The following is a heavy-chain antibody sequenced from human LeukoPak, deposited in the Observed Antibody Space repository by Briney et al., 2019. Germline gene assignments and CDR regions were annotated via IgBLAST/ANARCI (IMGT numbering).Heavy chain of an antibody. CDR3: ARGVAAREDYYYYGMDV. V-gene: IGHV1-69*04. CDR1: GGTFSSYA. J-gene: IGHJ6*02. CDR2: LIPIFGIA. D-gene: IGHD6-6*01. Sequence: SVKVSCKASGGTFSSYAIIWVRQAPGQGLEWMGRLIPIFGIANYAQKFQGRVTITADKSTSTAYMELSSLRSEDTAVYYCARGVAAREDYYYYGMDVWGQGTTVTVSS.